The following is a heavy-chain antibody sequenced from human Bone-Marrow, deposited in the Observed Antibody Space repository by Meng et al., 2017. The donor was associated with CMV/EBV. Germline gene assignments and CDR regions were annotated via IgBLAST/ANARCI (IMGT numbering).Heavy chain of an antibody. CDR3: AGVGKPTVVTGQFDD. J-gene: IGHJ4*02. CDR2: IIPMVRTA. CDR1: GGTLDTYA. Sequence: SVKVSCKASGGTLDTYAITWLRQAPGQGLEWMGGIIPMVRTASYAQKFQGRGSITTDKPSNTAYMELRSLTFEDTAVYYCAGVGKPTVVTGQFDDRGQGTRVTVSS. V-gene: IGHV1-69*05. D-gene: IGHD4-23*01.